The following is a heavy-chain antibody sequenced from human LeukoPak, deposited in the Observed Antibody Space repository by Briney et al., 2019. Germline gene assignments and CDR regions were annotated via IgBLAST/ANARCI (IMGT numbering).Heavy chain of an antibody. V-gene: IGHV3-30*18. Sequence: GRSLRLSCAASGFTFSSYGMHWVRQAPGKGLEWVAVISYDGSNKYYADSVKGRFTISRDNSKNTLYLQMNSLRAEDTAVYYCAKDRGAAAGTFDYWGQGTLVTVSS. CDR2: ISYDGSNK. CDR1: GFTFSSYG. D-gene: IGHD6-13*01. CDR3: AKDRGAAAGTFDY. J-gene: IGHJ4*02.